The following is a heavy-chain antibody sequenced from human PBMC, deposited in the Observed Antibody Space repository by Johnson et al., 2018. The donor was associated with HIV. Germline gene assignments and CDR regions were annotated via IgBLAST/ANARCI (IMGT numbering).Heavy chain of an antibody. Sequence: VQLVESGGGVVHPGRSLRLSCAASGFTFNNYATHWVRQAPGKGLEWVALTSYDGTYKYYIDSVKGRFTVSRDNYKNTLYLQMNSLRTEDTAFYYCARAGRFTMIQGAFDIWGQGTMVTVSS. D-gene: IGHD3-22*01. CDR2: TSYDGTYK. CDR3: ARAGRFTMIQGAFDI. CDR1: GFTFNNYA. V-gene: IGHV3-30-3*01. J-gene: IGHJ3*02.